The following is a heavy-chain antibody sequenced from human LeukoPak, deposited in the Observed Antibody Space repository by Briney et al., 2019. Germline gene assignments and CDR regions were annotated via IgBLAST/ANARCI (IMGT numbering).Heavy chain of an antibody. V-gene: IGHV3-74*01. CDR3: ARDLEGGYCYDSSGYQPLGY. CDR1: GFTFSSYW. J-gene: IGHJ4*02. Sequence: GGSLRLSCAASGFTFSSYWMHWVRQAPGKGLVWVSRINTDGSSTSYADSVKGRFTISRDNAKNTLYLQMNSLRAEDTAVYYCARDLEGGYCYDSSGYQPLGYWGQGTLVTVSS. D-gene: IGHD3-22*01. CDR2: INTDGSST.